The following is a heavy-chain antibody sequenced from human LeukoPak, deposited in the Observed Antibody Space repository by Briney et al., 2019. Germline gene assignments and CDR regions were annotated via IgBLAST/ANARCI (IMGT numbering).Heavy chain of an antibody. V-gene: IGHV3-23*01. CDR2: ISGSGGST. Sequence: GGSLRLSCAASGFTFSSYAMSWVRQAPGKGLEWVSAISGSGGSTYYADSVKGRFTISRDNSKNTLYLQMNSLRAEDTAVYYCAKGGRHYDSSGYSPIYWGQGTLVTVSS. CDR3: AKGGRHYDSSGYSPIY. D-gene: IGHD3-22*01. J-gene: IGHJ4*02. CDR1: GFTFSSYA.